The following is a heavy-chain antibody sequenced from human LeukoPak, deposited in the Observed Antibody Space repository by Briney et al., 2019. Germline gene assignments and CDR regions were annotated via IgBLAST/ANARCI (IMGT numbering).Heavy chain of an antibody. CDR2: INPSGGST. V-gene: IGHV1-46*01. Sequence: ASVKVSCKASGYTFTSYYMHWVRQAPGQGLEWMGIINPSGGSTSYAQKFQGRVTMTRDTSTSTVYMELSRLRSDDTAVYYCASEQASGAFDIWGQGTMVTVSS. CDR1: GYTFTSYY. J-gene: IGHJ3*02. CDR3: ASEQASGAFDI.